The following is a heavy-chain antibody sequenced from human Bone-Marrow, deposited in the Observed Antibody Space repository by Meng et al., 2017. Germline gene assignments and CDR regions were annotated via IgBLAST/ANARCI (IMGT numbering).Heavy chain of an antibody. V-gene: IGHV1-8*02. CDR3: ARDYGGNSGRFDP. D-gene: IGHD4-23*01. J-gene: IGHJ5*02. CDR1: GYSFTAYY. CDR2: LNPRTGNT. Sequence: VQLVQSGAEGNKPGASGKVSCKPSGYSFTAYYIHWVRQAAGQGPEWMGWLNPRTGNTGYAQKFQGRVTLTRDTSRSTAYMELSSLTSDDTAIYYCARDYGGNSGRFDPWGQGTLVTVSS.